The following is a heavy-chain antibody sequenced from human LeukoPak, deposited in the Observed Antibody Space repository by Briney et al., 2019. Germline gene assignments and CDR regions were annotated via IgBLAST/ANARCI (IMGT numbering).Heavy chain of an antibody. CDR1: GFIFRNYA. CDR3: AKDSSGGEYYYDSRKPNDAFDI. D-gene: IGHD3-22*01. V-gene: IGHV3-23*01. CDR2: ISGSGGST. Sequence: GGSLRLSCVASGFIFRNYAMSWVRQAPGKGLEWVSAISGSGGSTYYADSVKGRFTISRDNSKNTLYLQMNSLRAEDTAVYYCAKDSSGGEYYYDSRKPNDAFDIWGQGTMVTVSS. J-gene: IGHJ3*02.